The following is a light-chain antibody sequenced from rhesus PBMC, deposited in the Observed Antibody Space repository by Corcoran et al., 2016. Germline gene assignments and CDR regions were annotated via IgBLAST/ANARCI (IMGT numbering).Light chain of an antibody. CDR1: QDIRSY. CDR3: LQGYSTPLT. J-gene: IGKJ4*01. Sequence: DIQMTQSPSSLSAYVGDTVTITCRASQDIRSYLNWFQQNPGKAPRPLLYGATALQTVVPSRFSGSGSGTDFTLTISSLHPEDFAAYYCLQGYSTPLTFGGGTKVEIK. CDR2: GAT. V-gene: IGKV1-28*03.